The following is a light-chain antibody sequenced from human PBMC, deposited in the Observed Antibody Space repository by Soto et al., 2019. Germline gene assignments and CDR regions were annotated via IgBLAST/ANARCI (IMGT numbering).Light chain of an antibody. CDR3: CSYAGGGSFV. CDR1: SSDVGSYNL. Sequence: QSALTQAASVSGSPGQSTTISCIGSSSDVGSYNLVSWFQQHPGKAPKLMIFEGTKRPSGVSDRFSGFKSGNTASLTISGLQAEDEADYYCCSYAGGGSFVFGTGTKVTVL. CDR2: EGT. V-gene: IGLV2-23*01. J-gene: IGLJ1*01.